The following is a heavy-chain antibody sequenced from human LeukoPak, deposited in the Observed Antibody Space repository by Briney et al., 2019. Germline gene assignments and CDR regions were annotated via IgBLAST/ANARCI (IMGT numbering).Heavy chain of an antibody. Sequence: SETLSLSCTASGGSISSCSYYWGWIRQPPGKGLEWIGSIYYSGTTYYNPSLKSRVTISVDTTKNQFSLKMSSVTAADTAVYYCARVGYCSSTSCYGPLSNWFDPWGQGTLVTVSS. D-gene: IGHD2-2*01. J-gene: IGHJ5*02. V-gene: IGHV4-39*07. CDR2: IYYSGTT. CDR3: ARVGYCSSTSCYGPLSNWFDP. CDR1: GGSISSCSYY.